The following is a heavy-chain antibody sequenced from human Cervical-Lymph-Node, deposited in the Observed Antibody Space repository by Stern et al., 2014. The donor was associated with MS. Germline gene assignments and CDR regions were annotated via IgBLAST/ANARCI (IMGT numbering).Heavy chain of an antibody. V-gene: IGHV1-46*01. Sequence: QVQLMQSGAEVKQPGASVKVSCKASGYTFTSYYMHWVRQAPGQGLEWMGLINPSGGSTSYAQKFQGRVTMTRATTTSTVNWERSSLRSEDTAVYYWGRVVYYDRKTADAFDIWGQGTMVTVSS. J-gene: IGHJ3*02. CDR2: INPSGGST. D-gene: IGHD3-16*01. CDR3: GRVVYYDRKTADAFDI. CDR1: GYTFTSYY.